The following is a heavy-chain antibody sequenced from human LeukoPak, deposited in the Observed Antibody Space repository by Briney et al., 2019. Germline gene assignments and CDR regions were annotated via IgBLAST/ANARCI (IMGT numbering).Heavy chain of an antibody. CDR3: ARGRRSSGRHDALDV. CDR1: GGSIGTYY. CDR2: IDYSETT. J-gene: IGHJ3*01. Sequence: SDTLSLTCSVSGGSIGTYYWTWIRQPPGKGLEWIGYIDYSETTRYNPSIKSRVNISLYTSRNQFSLKLSSVTAPDTAVYYCARGRRSSGRHDALDVWGQRTMVTVSS. D-gene: IGHD6-25*01. V-gene: IGHV4-59*07.